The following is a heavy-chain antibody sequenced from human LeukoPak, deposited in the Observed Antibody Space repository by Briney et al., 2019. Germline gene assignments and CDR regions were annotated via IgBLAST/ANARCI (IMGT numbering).Heavy chain of an antibody. CDR2: ISGSGANR. Sequence: GGSLRLSCAASGIRFSDQYMIWIRQTPGKGLEWVSFISGSGANRFYADSMKGRFTISKDNTKNSLYLQMNSLRAEDTAIYYCATLHFYAMGVWGQGTTVTVSS. CDR3: ATLHFYAMGV. V-gene: IGHV3-11*01. CDR1: GIRFSDQY. J-gene: IGHJ6*02.